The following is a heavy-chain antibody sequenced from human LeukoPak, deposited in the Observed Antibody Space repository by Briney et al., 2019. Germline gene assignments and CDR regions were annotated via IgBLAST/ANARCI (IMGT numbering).Heavy chain of an antibody. D-gene: IGHD3-10*01. J-gene: IGHJ4*02. CDR2: IYASGST. V-gene: IGHV4-4*07. CDR3: ARGYGSGSYGSDY. CDR1: GGSISDYY. Sequence: SETLSLACTVSGGSISDYYWSWIRQPAGKGLEWIGRIYASGSTNYNPSLKSRVTMSVDTSKNQFSLKLSSVTAADTAVYYCARGYGSGSYGSDYWGQGTLVTVSS.